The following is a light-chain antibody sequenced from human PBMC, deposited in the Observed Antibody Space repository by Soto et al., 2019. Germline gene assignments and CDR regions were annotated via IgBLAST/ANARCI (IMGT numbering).Light chain of an antibody. CDR3: SSFTTSSTYV. CDR2: EVR. V-gene: IGLV2-14*01. CDR1: TSDVGGYDY. Sequence: QSALTQPASVSGSPGQSITISCTGTTSDVGGYDYVSWYQQHPGKAPKLLIFEVRNRPSGVSSRVSGSRSATSASRTISGLQAEDEADYYCSSFTTSSTYVFGTGTKLTVL. J-gene: IGLJ1*01.